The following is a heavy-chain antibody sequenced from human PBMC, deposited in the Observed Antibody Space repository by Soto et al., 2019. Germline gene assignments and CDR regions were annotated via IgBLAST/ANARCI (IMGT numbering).Heavy chain of an antibody. V-gene: IGHV3-11*06. CDR1: GFTFSDYY. D-gene: IGHD6-19*01. Sequence: PXGSLILSCAASGFTFSDYYMSWIRQAPGKGLEWVSYIISSSSYTNYADSVKGRFTISRDNAKNSLYLQMNSLRAEDTAVYYCARVGGGSGWYKAYYFDYWGQGNLVTVSS. CDR2: IISSSSYT. CDR3: ARVGGGSGWYKAYYFDY. J-gene: IGHJ4*02.